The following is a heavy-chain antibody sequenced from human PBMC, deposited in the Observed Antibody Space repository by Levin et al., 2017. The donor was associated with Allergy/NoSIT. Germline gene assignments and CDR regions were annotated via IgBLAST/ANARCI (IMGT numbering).Heavy chain of an antibody. CDR1: GGSISSYY. D-gene: IGHD6-19*01. J-gene: IGHJ6*03. CDR3: ARRGKMYSSGWYPGNYYYYMDV. CDR2: IYYSGST. V-gene: IGHV4-59*08. Sequence: SETLSLTCTVSGGSISSYYWSWIRQPPGKGLEWIGYIYYSGSTNYNPSLKSRVTISVDTSKNQFSLKLSSVTAADTAVYYCARRGKMYSSGWYPGNYYYYMDVWGKGTTVTVSS.